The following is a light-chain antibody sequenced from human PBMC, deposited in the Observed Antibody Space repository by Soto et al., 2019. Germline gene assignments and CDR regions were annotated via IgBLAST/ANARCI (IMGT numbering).Light chain of an antibody. CDR3: PQYGSSPRT. CDR1: QSVSSSY. V-gene: IGKV3-20*01. Sequence: GLTHSQDTLSLSPGERATLSCRASQSVSSSYLAWYQQKPGQAPRLLIYGASSRATGIPDRFSGSGSGTDFTLTISRLEPEDFAVYYCPQYGSSPRTFGQRARLAI. CDR2: GAS. J-gene: IGKJ5*01.